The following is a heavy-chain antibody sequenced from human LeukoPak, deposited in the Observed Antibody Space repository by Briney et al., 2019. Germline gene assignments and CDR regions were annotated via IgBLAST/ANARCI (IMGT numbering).Heavy chain of an antibody. D-gene: IGHD3-10*01. Sequence: ASVKVSCKASGGTFSSYAISWVRQAPGQGLEWMGWISAYNGNTNYAQKVQGRVTMTTDTSTSAAYMELWSLRSDDTAVYYCARGELWFGELLQDYWGQGTLVTVSS. V-gene: IGHV1-18*01. CDR3: ARGELWFGELLQDY. CDR2: ISAYNGNT. J-gene: IGHJ4*02. CDR1: GGTFSSYA.